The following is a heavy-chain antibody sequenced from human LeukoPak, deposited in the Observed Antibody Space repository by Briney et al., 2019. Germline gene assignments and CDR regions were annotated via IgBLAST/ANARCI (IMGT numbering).Heavy chain of an antibody. J-gene: IGHJ4*02. Sequence: PGGSLRLSCAASGFTVSSNYMSWVRQAPGKGLEWVSVIYSGGSTYYADSVKGRFTISRDNSKNTLYLQMNSLRAEDTAVYYCAKDDSDWTAARPYYFDYWGQGTLVTVSS. CDR2: IYSGGST. CDR3: AKDDSDWTAARPYYFDY. CDR1: GFTVSSNY. V-gene: IGHV3-66*01. D-gene: IGHD6-6*01.